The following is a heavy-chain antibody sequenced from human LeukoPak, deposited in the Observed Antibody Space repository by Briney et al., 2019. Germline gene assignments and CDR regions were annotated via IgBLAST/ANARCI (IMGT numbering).Heavy chain of an antibody. D-gene: IGHD3-22*01. V-gene: IGHV3-23*01. Sequence: GGSLRLSCATSGFTVSSNYMSWVRQAPGKGLEWVSGISGSGDNTYYADSVKGRFTISRDNSKNTLYVQVNSLGTEDTAAYYCAKGSYYDSSGSFYFDYWGQGTLVTVSP. J-gene: IGHJ4*02. CDR1: GFTVSSNY. CDR2: ISGSGDNT. CDR3: AKGSYYDSSGSFYFDY.